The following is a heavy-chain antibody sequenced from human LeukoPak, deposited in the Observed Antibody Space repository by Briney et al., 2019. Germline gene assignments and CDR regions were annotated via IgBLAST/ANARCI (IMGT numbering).Heavy chain of an antibody. Sequence: PGGSLRLSCAASGFTFSTYNMNWVRQAPGKGLEWVSSITSSSSYTFYADSVKGRFTISRDNAKNSLYLQMNSLRAEDTAVYYCARELSGYDHFDYWGQGTLVTVSS. CDR3: ARELSGYDHFDY. CDR1: GFTFSTYN. D-gene: IGHD5-12*01. CDR2: ITSSSSYT. V-gene: IGHV3-21*01. J-gene: IGHJ4*02.